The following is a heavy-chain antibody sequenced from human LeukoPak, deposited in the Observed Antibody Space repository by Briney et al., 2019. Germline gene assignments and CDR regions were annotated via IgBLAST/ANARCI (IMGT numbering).Heavy chain of an antibody. J-gene: IGHJ4*02. Sequence: PSETLSLTCTVSGGSISSGSYYWSWIRQPAGKGLEWIGRIYTSGSTNYNPSLKSRVTISVDTSKNQFSLKLSSVTAADTAVYYCARRRSGYSGYGYYFDYWGQGTLVTVSS. CDR2: IYTSGST. V-gene: IGHV4-61*02. D-gene: IGHD5-12*01. CDR3: ARRRSGYSGYGYYFDY. CDR1: GGSISSGSYY.